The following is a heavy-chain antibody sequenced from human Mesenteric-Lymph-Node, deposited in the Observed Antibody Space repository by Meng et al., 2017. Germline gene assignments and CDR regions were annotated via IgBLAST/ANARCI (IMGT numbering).Heavy chain of an antibody. D-gene: IGHD6-25*01. CDR3: AHRLIASKTAAGYFDI. V-gene: IGHV2-5*01. J-gene: IGHJ2*01. CDR1: GFSFTTSGMG. CDR2: IYWNDDK. Sequence: GPTLVKPTQTLTLTCTFSGFSFTTSGMGVGWIRQPPGKALEWLALIYWNDDKRYSPSLRSRLTITRDTSKNQVVLTLTNMAPVDTATYYCAHRLIASKTAAGYFDIWGRGSLVTVSS.